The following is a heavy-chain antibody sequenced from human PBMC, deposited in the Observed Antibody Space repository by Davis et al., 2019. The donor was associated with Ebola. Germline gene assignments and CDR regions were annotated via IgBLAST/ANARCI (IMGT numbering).Heavy chain of an antibody. J-gene: IGHJ3*02. D-gene: IGHD3-16*01. CDR3: ARTNRFGDAFDI. CDR2: IFYSGST. V-gene: IGHV4-59*06. CDR1: GGSINNYF. Sequence: MPSETLSLTCTVSGGSINNYFWSWIRQHPGKGLEWIGYIFYSGSTYYNPSLRSRVTISVDTSENHFSLKLSSVTAADTAVYYCARTNRFGDAFDIWGQGTMVTVSS.